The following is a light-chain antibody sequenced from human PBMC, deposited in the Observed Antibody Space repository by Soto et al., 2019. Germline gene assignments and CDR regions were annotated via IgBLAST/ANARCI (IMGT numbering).Light chain of an antibody. J-gene: IGLJ2*01. V-gene: IGLV8-61*01. Sequence: QAVVSQEPSFSVSPGETVTLTCGLTSASVLTSYYPSWYQQTPGQAPRTLIYSTNIRSSGVPDRFSGSILGNKAALTITGAQADDESDYYCALYVDSGTVVFGGGTKLTVL. CDR3: ALYVDSGTVV. CDR2: STN. CDR1: SASVLTSYY.